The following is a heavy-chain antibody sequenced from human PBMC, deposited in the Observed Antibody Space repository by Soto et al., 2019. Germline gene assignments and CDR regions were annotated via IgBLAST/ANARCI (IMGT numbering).Heavy chain of an antibody. CDR1: GFTFGSYV. Sequence: EVQLLESGGGLVQPGGSLRLSCAASGFTFGSYVWSWVRQAPGKGLDWVSTIGGNGVTTFYADSVKGRFTISRDVSKNTVFLQMSSLRAEDTAVYYCAKSSRYCSGGGCFYYFDYWGQGTLVTVSS. CDR2: IGGNGVTT. J-gene: IGHJ4*02. D-gene: IGHD2-15*01. CDR3: AKSSRYCSGGGCFYYFDY. V-gene: IGHV3-23*01.